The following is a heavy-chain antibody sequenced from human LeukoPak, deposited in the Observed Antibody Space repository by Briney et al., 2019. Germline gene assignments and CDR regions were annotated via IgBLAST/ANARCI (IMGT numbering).Heavy chain of an antibody. D-gene: IGHD2-2*01. J-gene: IGHJ4*02. Sequence: GASVKVSCKAPGYTFTGYYMHWVRQAPGQGLEWMGWINPNSGGTNYAQKFQGRVTMTRDTSISTAYMELSRLRSDDTAVYYCASGIGYCSSTSCPSGYFDYWGQGTLVTVSS. V-gene: IGHV1-2*02. CDR2: INPNSGGT. CDR1: GYTFTGYY. CDR3: ASGIGYCSSTSCPSGYFDY.